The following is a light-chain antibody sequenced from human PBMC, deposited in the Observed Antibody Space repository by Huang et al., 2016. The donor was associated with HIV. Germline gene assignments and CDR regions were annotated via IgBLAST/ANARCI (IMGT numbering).Light chain of an antibody. J-gene: IGKJ2*01. CDR2: AAS. CDR3: QQTYNVPRT. CDR1: QTVDMY. V-gene: IGKV1-39*01. Sequence: DIQMTQSPSSLSASIGDRVTMSCRASQTVDMYLNWYQKTPGRAPQLLSYAASNLQSDVPSRFSGTGSGTNFTLTISSLQPEDFVIYFCQQTYNVPRTFGQGTALEIK.